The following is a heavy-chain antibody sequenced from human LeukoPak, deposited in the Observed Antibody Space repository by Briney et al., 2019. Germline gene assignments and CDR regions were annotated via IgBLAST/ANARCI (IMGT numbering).Heavy chain of an antibody. CDR1: GYSISSGYY. Sequence: TSETLSLTCAVSGYSISSGYYWGWIRQPPGKGLEWIGSIYHSGSTYYNPSLKSRVTISVDTSKNQFSLKLSSVTAADTAVYYCARDTKFDILTGYYTPHFDYWGQGTLVTVSS. CDR3: ARDTKFDILTGYYTPHFDY. D-gene: IGHD3-9*01. CDR2: IYHSGST. J-gene: IGHJ4*02. V-gene: IGHV4-38-2*02.